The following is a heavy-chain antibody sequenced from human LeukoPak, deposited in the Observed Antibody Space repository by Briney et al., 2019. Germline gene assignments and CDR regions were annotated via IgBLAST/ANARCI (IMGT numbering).Heavy chain of an antibody. CDR2: VSYDGSNK. CDR3: ARDFSSGRYGGY. J-gene: IGHJ4*02. Sequence: PGGSLRLSCAASGFTFSSYAMHWVRQAPGKGLEWVAVVSYDGSNKYYADSVKGRFTISRDNSKNTLYLQMNSLRAEDTAVYYCARDFSSGRYGGYWGQGTLVTVSS. CDR1: GFTFSSYA. V-gene: IGHV3-30-3*01. D-gene: IGHD6-19*01.